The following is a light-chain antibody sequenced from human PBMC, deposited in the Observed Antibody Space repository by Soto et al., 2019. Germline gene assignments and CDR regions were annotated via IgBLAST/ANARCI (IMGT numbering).Light chain of an antibody. J-gene: IGLJ1*01. CDR2: DVS. Sequence: QSVLTQPASVSGSPGQSITISCTRTSSDVGGYNYVSWYQQHPGKAPKLMIYDVSNRPSGVSNRFSGSKSGNTASLTISGLQAEDEADYYCSSYTSSSTLFGTGTKLTVL. V-gene: IGLV2-14*01. CDR3: SSYTSSSTL. CDR1: SSDVGGYNY.